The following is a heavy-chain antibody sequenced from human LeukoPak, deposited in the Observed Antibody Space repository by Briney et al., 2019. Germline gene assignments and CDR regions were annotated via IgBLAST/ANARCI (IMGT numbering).Heavy chain of an antibody. J-gene: IGHJ4*02. Sequence: GGSLRLSCAASGFTFSSYAMSWVRQAPGKGLEWVSAVSGSGGSTYYADSVKGRFPISRDNSKNTLYLQMNSLRAEDTAVYYCAKSGDYGDYVGGVGYWGQGTLVTVSS. CDR2: VSGSGGST. D-gene: IGHD4-17*01. V-gene: IGHV3-23*01. CDR1: GFTFSSYA. CDR3: AKSGDYGDYVGGVGY.